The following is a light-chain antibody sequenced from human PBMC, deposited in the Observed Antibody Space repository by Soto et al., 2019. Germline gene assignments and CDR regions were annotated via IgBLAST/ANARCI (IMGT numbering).Light chain of an antibody. J-gene: IGLJ1*01. CDR3: GTWDARLDGNYV. V-gene: IGLV1-51*01. CDR1: SSNIGDNY. Sequence: QSVLTQPPSVSAAPGQQVTISCSGISSNIGDNYVSWYQHLPGTAPKLVVYDNDRRPSRIPGRFSGSKSGTSATLVITGLQPGDESDYYCGTWDARLDGNYVFGTVYKVTVL. CDR2: DND.